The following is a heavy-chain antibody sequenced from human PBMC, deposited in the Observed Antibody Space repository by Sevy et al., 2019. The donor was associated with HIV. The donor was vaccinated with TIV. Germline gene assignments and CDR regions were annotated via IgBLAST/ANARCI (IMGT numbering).Heavy chain of an antibody. CDR2: IYTSGST. CDR3: ASEGAAAGDYYYYGMDV. CDR1: GGSISSYY. Sequence: SETLSLTCTVSGGSISSYYWSWIRQPAGKGLEWIGRIYTSGSTNYNPSLKSRVTMSVDTSKNQFSLMLSSVTAADTAVYYCASEGAAAGDYYYYGMDVWGQGTTVTVSS. J-gene: IGHJ6*02. V-gene: IGHV4-4*07. D-gene: IGHD6-13*01.